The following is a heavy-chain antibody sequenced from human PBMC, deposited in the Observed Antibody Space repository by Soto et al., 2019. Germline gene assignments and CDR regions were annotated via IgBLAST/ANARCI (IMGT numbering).Heavy chain of an antibody. CDR2: INHSGST. V-gene: IGHV4-34*01. D-gene: IGHD2-15*01. J-gene: IGHJ6*03. Sequence: ETLSLTCAVYGGSFSGYYWSWIRQPPGKGLEWIGEINHSGSTNYNPSLKSRVTISVDTSKNQFSLKLSSVTAADTAVYYCARTPRAARYYYYYMDVWGKGTTVTVSS. CDR1: GGSFSGYY. CDR3: ARTPRAARYYYYYMDV.